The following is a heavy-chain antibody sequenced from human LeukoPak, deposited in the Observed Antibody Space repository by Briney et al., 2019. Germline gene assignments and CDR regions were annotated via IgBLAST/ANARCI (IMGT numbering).Heavy chain of an antibody. J-gene: IGHJ4*02. Sequence: SLRLSCAAAGFTFSTFGMHWVRQPAGKGMEWVAVISYDVNSKFYADSVKGRFTTSRNNYKNPGFLQMNSPRAEDTAVYYCAKELWFGTFDYWGQGTLVTVSS. V-gene: IGHV3-30*18. D-gene: IGHD3-10*01. CDR2: ISYDVNSK. CDR1: GFTFSTFG. CDR3: AKELWFGTFDY.